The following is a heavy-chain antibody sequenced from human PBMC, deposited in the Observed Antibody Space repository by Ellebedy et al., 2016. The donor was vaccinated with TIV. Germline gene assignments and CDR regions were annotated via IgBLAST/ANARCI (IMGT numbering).Heavy chain of an antibody. D-gene: IGHD3-3*01. CDR2: ISSSSSTI. Sequence: GESLKISXAASGFTFSSYSMNWVRQAPGKGLEWVSYISSSSSTIYYADSVKGRFTISRDNAKNSLYLQMNSLRAEDTALYYCTKAQYYDFWSGLSDWGQGTLVTVSS. CDR3: TKAQYYDFWSGLSD. J-gene: IGHJ4*02. V-gene: IGHV3-48*01. CDR1: GFTFSSYS.